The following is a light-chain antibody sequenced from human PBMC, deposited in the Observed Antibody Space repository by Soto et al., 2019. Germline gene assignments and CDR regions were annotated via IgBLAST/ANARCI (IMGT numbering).Light chain of an antibody. CDR1: QNISNY. CDR2: GAS. V-gene: IGKV3-20*01. Sequence: EIVLTQSPGTLSLSPGERATLSCRASQNISNYLIWYQQKPGQAPRLLIYGASSRATGIPDRFSGSGSGTDFTLTISRLEPEDFAVYYCQQYGSSGTFGQGTKVDIK. CDR3: QQYGSSGT. J-gene: IGKJ1*01.